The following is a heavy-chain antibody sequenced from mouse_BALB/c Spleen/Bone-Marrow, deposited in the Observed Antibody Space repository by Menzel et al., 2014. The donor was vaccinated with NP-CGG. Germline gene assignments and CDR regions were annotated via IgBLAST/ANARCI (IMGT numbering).Heavy chain of an antibody. V-gene: IGHV1-69*01. CDR3: ARGGHDFSLDY. CDR1: GYTFTDNW. Sequence: QVQLKESGAELGMPGASVKMSCKASGYTFTDNWIYWVKQRPGQGLEWIGAIVTSDSYTNYNQKFMGKASLTVDASSSTAYMQVSSLTSDDSAVYYCARGGHDFSLDYWGQGTSVTVSS. CDR2: IVTSDSYT. D-gene: IGHD2-4*01. J-gene: IGHJ4*01.